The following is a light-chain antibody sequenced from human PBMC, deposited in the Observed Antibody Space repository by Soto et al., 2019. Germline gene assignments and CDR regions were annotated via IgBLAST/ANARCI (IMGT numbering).Light chain of an antibody. Sequence: EIVTTQSPATLSVSPGETATLSCRASQTIDKYMAWYQQKPGQAPRLLVTDASTRAPGIPARFSGSRSGTEFTLTISSLQSEDFAVYYCHQYNNWPQTFGQGTKVEIK. CDR3: HQYNNWPQT. CDR1: QTIDKY. V-gene: IGKV3D-15*01. CDR2: DAS. J-gene: IGKJ1*01.